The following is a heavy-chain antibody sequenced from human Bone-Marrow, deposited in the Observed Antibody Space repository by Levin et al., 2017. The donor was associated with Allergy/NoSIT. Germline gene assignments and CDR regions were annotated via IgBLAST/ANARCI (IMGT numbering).Heavy chain of an antibody. D-gene: IGHD2-8*02. V-gene: IGHV3-21*01. Sequence: GGSLRLSCVASGFTFSNAWMNWVRQAPGKGLEWVSSISSSGSDMYYVDSVKGRFTISRDNAKNSLTLQMNSLRAEDTAVYYCARGIIGDVRVAHKEAFDIWGQGTMVSVSS. CDR2: ISSSGSDM. CDR3: ARGIIGDVRVAHKEAFDI. J-gene: IGHJ3*02. CDR1: GFTFSNAW.